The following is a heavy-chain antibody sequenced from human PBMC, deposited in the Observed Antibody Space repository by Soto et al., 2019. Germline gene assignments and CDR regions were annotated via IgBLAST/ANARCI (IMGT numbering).Heavy chain of an antibody. CDR2: INHSGST. J-gene: IGHJ6*03. CDR1: GGSFSGYY. D-gene: IGHD3-10*01. Sequence: QVQLQQWGAGLLKPSETLSLTCAVYGGSFSGYYWSWIRQPPGKGLEWIGEINHSGSTNYNPSLKSRVTISVDTSKNQFSLKLSSVTAADTAVYYCARSGRGYYGSGSYYNAYYYYYMYVWGKGTTVTVSS. V-gene: IGHV4-34*01. CDR3: ARSGRGYYGSGSYYNAYYYYYMYV.